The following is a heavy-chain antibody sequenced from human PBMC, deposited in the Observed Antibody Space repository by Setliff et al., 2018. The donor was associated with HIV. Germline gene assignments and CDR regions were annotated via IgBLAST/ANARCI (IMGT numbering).Heavy chain of an antibody. J-gene: IGHJ5*02. D-gene: IGHD1-26*01. CDR2: INPNTGGA. CDR1: GYTFSAYS. Sequence: ASVKVSCKASGYTFSAYSMHWVRQAPGQGLEWMGRINPNTGGANYAQKFQGRVTMSTDTSITTAYMELSNLRSDDAAVYYCAAAGTTIFNWFDPWGQGTLVTVSS. CDR3: AAAGTTIFNWFDP. V-gene: IGHV1-2*02.